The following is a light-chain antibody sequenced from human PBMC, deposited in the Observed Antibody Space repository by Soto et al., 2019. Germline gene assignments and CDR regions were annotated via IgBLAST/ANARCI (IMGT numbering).Light chain of an antibody. CDR2: DAS. V-gene: IGKV3-11*01. Sequence: EIVLTQSPDTLSLSPGERATLSCRASQGVSSYLAWYQQKPGQAPRLLIYDASSRATGIPARFSGSGSGTDFTLTISSLEPEDFAVYYCQQRSNWPITFGQGTRLEI. J-gene: IGKJ5*01. CDR1: QGVSSY. CDR3: QQRSNWPIT.